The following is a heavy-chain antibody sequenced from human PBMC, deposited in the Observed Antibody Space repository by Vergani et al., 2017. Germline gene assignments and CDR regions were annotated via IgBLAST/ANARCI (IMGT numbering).Heavy chain of an antibody. Sequence: EVQLVESGGGLVKPGGSLRLSCAASGFTFSSYSMNWVRQAPGKGLEWVSSMSSSSSYIYYADSVKGRFTISRDNAKNSLYLQMNSLRAEDTAVYDCARTTRGYYDILTGMDVWGQGTMVTVSS. D-gene: IGHD3-9*01. V-gene: IGHV3-21*01. CDR2: MSSSSSYI. CDR3: ARTTRGYYDILTGMDV. J-gene: IGHJ6*02. CDR1: GFTFSSYS.